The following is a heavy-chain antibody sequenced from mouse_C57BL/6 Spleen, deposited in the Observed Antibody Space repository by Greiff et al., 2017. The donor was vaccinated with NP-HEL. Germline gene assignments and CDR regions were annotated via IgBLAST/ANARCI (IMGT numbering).Heavy chain of an antibody. V-gene: IGHV2-3*01. CDR1: GFSLTSYG. J-gene: IGHJ1*03. CDR2: IWGDGST. Sequence: VMLVESGPGLVAPSQSLSITCTVSGFSLTSYGVSWVRQPPGKGLEWLGVIWGDGSTNYHSALISRLSISKDNSKSQVFLKLNSLQTDDTATYYCAKQGGFTTVVATDWYFDVWGTGTTVTVSS. D-gene: IGHD1-1*01. CDR3: AKQGGFTTVVATDWYFDV.